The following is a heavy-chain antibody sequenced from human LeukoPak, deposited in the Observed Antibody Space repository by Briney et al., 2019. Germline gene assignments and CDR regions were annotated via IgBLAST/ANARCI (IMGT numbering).Heavy chain of an antibody. D-gene: IGHD3-16*01. J-gene: IGHJ4*02. CDR2: ISPEGSIP. Sequence: GGSLRLCCGASGFNFGTYWMHWVRQAPGKGLVWVSTISPEGSIPTYADSVKGRFTISRDNAKNTLFLQMDSLRAEDTAIYYCVFFYTALKIPYWGQGALVTVSS. V-gene: IGHV3-74*01. CDR1: GFNFGTYW. CDR3: VFFYTALKIPY.